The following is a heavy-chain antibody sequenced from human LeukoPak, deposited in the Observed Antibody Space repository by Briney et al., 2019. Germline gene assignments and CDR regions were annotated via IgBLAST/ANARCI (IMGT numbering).Heavy chain of an antibody. D-gene: IGHD3-22*01. V-gene: IGHV3-23*01. Sequence: GVSLTLSCAVSGLTLCNYAMRWVPQAPGEGREWVAGISGSGCGTHYADSVKGRFTISRDNPKNTLYLQMNNLRAGDTAVDVCAKRGVVIRVILVGFHKEAYYFDYWGQGALVTVSS. J-gene: IGHJ4*02. CDR1: GLTLCNYA. CDR3: AKRGVVIRVILVGFHKEAYYFDY. CDR2: ISGSGCGT.